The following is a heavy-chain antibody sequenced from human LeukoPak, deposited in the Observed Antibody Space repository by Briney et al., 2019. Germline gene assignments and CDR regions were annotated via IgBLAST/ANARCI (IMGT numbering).Heavy chain of an antibody. V-gene: IGHV7-4-1*02. J-gene: IGHJ4*02. CDR3: ARTGSVLRYFDWSLPFDY. Sequence: ASVKVSCKASGGTFSSYAISWVRQAPGQGLEWMGWNNTNTGNPTYAQGFTGRFVFSLDTSVSTAYLQISSLKAEDTAVYYCARTGSVLRYFDWSLPFDYWGQGTLVTVSS. CDR1: GGTFSSYA. CDR2: NNTNTGNP. D-gene: IGHD3-9*01.